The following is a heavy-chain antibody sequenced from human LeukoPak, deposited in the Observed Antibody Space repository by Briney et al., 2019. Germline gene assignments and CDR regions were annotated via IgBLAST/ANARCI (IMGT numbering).Heavy chain of an antibody. V-gene: IGHV3-33*01. J-gene: IGHJ4*02. CDR3: ARDGLRYCSSTSCYGYFDY. CDR1: GFIFSSYG. Sequence: PGGSLRLSCAASGFIFSSYGMHWVRQAPGKGLEWVAVIWYDGSNKYYADSVKGRFTISRDNSKNTLYLQMNSLRAEDTAVYYCARDGLRYCSSTSCYGYFDYWGQGTLVTVSS. CDR2: IWYDGSNK. D-gene: IGHD2-2*01.